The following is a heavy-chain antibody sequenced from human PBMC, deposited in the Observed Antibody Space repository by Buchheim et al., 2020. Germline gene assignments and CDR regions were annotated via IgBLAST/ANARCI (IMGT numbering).Heavy chain of an antibody. J-gene: IGHJ4*01. CDR3: AKDAEDSSGWFYLDS. D-gene: IGHD6-19*01. CDR2: ISHHGGNK. Sequence: QAQLVESGGGVVQPGRSLRLSCADSGFTFSSFGMHWVRQAPGKGLEWVALISHHGGNKYYADSVKGRFTISRDNSKNTLYLQMNSLGAEDTAVYYCAKDAEDSSGWFYLDSWGHGTL. CDR1: GFTFSSFG. V-gene: IGHV3-30*18.